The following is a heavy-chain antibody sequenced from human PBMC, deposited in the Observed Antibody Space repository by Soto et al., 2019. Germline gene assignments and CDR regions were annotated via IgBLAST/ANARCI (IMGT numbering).Heavy chain of an antibody. J-gene: IGHJ4*02. Sequence: SETLSLTCTVSGVSVNSDSHYWSWIRQPPGKGLEWIGHMFYSGSTNYNPSLKSRVTISGDTSKNQFSLKLSSVTAADTAVYYGARGSYRSGWDLDYWGQGTLVTVAS. D-gene: IGHD6-19*01. CDR3: ARGSYRSGWDLDY. V-gene: IGHV4-61*01. CDR2: MFYSGST. CDR1: GVSVNSDSHY.